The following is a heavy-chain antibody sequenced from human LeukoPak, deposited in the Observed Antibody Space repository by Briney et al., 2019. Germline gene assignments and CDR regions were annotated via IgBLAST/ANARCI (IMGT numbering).Heavy chain of an antibody. D-gene: IGHD3-22*01. Sequence: ASVKVSCKASGYTFTSYAMHWVRQAPGQRLEWMGWINAGNGNTKYSQEFQGRVTITRDTSASTAYMELSSLRSDDTAVYYCARATGGYYDYFDYWGQGTLVTVSS. J-gene: IGHJ4*02. CDR3: ARATGGYYDYFDY. CDR2: INAGNGNT. V-gene: IGHV1-3*01. CDR1: GYTFTSYA.